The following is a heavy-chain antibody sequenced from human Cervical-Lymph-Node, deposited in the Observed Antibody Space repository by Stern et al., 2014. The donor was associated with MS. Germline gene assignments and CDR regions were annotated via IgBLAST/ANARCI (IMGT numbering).Heavy chain of an antibody. V-gene: IGHV4-59*11. J-gene: IGHJ5*02. Sequence: VQLVESGPGLLRPSETLSLTCNVSGASITSHFWSWIRQPPGKGLEWIGYIYYRGTTNYNASLKGRVAISIATSKTQVSLRLSSVTPADTAVYYCARATDLWGQGALVTVSS. CDR1: GASITSHF. CDR3: ARATDL. CDR2: IYYRGTT.